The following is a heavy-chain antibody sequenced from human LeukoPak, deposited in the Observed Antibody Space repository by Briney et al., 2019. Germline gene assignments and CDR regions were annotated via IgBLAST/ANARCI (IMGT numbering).Heavy chain of an antibody. J-gene: IGHJ3*02. Sequence: ASVKVSCKASGYTFTSYAMNWVRQAPGQGREWMGWINTNTGNPTYAQGFTGRFVFSLDTSVSTAYLQISSLKAEHTAVYYCARDGFSWDSSGSDAFDIWGQGTMVTVSS. D-gene: IGHD3-22*01. CDR3: ARDGFSWDSSGSDAFDI. V-gene: IGHV7-4-1*02. CDR2: INTNTGNP. CDR1: GYTFTSYA.